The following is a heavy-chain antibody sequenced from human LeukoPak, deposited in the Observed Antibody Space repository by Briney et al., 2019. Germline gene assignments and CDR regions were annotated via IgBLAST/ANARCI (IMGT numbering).Heavy chain of an antibody. Sequence: GGSLRLSCAASGFTFDDYAMHWVRQAPGKGLEWVSGISWNSGSIGYADSVKGRFTISRDNAKNSLYLQMNSLRAEDTALYYCAKASGYSSTSAGAVWGQGTLVTVSS. CDR3: AKASGYSSTSAGAV. J-gene: IGHJ4*02. D-gene: IGHD6-13*01. CDR2: ISWNSGSI. CDR1: GFTFDDYA. V-gene: IGHV3-9*01.